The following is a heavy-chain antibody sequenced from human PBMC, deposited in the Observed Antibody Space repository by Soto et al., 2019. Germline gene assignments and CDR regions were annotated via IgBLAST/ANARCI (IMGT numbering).Heavy chain of an antibody. Sequence: ASVKVSCKASGGNSSSYIITWVRQAPGQGLEWVGGIIPIFGTTNYAQKFQGSVTIIADKSTSTAYMELSSLASEDTAVYYCARVKNMVRGGLWYYYGIDVCGQGPTVTVSS. V-gene: IGHV1-69*06. J-gene: IGHJ6*02. CDR3: ARVKNMVRGGLWYYYGIDV. CDR1: GGNSSSYI. D-gene: IGHD3-10*01. CDR2: IIPIFGTT.